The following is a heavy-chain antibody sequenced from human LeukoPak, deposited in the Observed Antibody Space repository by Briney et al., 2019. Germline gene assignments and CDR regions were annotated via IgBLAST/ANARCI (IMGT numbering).Heavy chain of an antibody. J-gene: IGHJ4*02. CDR1: GFTFSNAW. Sequence: PGGSLRLSCADSGFTFSNAWMSWVRQAPGKGLEWVGRTKSKTDGGTTDYAAPVKGRLTTSRADSKNTLYLQMDSLKTEDTAVYYCTSPDILTGYDSPNFDYWGQGTLVTVSS. D-gene: IGHD3-9*01. V-gene: IGHV3-15*01. CDR3: TSPDILTGYDSPNFDY. CDR2: TKSKTDGGTT.